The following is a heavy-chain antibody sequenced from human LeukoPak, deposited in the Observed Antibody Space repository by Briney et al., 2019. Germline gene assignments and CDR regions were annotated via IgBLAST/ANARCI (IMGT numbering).Heavy chain of an antibody. CDR1: GFTVSSNS. V-gene: IGHV3-53*01. CDR2: IYSGGST. CDR3: ARRAGDYSHPYDY. Sequence: GGSLRLSCTVSGFTVSSNSMSWVRQAPGKGLEWVSFIYSGGSTQYSDSVKGRFTISRDNSKNTLYLQMNSLRAENTAVYYCARRAGDYSHPYDYWGQGTLVTVSS. J-gene: IGHJ4*02. D-gene: IGHD3-22*01.